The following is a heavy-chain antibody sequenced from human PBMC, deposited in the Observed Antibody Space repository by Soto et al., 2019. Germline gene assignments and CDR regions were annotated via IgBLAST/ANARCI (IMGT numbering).Heavy chain of an antibody. J-gene: IGHJ6*02. V-gene: IGHV1-69*13. CDR2: IIPIFGTA. D-gene: IGHD1-26*01. CDR1: GGTFSSYA. Sequence: SVKVSCKASGGTFSSYAISWVRQAPGQGLEWMGGIIPIFGTANYAQKFQGRVTITADESTSTAYMELSSLRSEDTAVYYCARDIGPATYYYYGMDVWGQGTTVTVSS. CDR3: ARDIGPATYYYYGMDV.